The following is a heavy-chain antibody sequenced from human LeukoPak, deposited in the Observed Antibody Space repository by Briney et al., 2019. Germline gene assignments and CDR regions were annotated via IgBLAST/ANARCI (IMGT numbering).Heavy chain of an antibody. Sequence: ASVKVSCKASGYTFTSYYMHWVRQAPGQGLEWMGIINPSGGNTSYAQKFQGRVTMTRDTSTGTVYVELSSLRSEDTAVYYCARGSSSSGRFDYWGQGALVTVSS. CDR1: GYTFTSYY. J-gene: IGHJ4*02. CDR3: ARGSSSSGRFDY. D-gene: IGHD6-6*01. CDR2: INPSGGNT. V-gene: IGHV1-46*01.